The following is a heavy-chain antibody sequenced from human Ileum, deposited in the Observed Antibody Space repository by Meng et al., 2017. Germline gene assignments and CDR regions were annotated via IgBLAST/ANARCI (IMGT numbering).Heavy chain of an antibody. CDR1: GVSLRVVSY. CDR3: ARHGGYYQDF. D-gene: IGHD4-23*01. Sequence: VKESGAGVVMAWETLGFTFSVSGVSLRVVSYWSWVRQSPGKGLEWIGQIDHLGIDYYNPFLKSRVTMSIDQSKSQFSLRLTSVSAADTAVYYCARHGGYYQDFWGQGTLVTVSS. V-gene: IGHV4-4*02. CDR2: IDHLGID. J-gene: IGHJ4*02.